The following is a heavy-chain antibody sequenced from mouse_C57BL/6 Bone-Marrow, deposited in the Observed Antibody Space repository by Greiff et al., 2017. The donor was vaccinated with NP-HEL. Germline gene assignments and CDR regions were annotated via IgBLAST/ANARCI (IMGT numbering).Heavy chain of an antibody. CDR1: GYTFTDYY. V-gene: IGHV1-26*01. D-gene: IGHD2-4*01. Sequence: EVQLQQSGPELVKPGASVKISCKASGYTFTDYYMNWVKQSHGKSLEWIGDINPNNGGTSYNQKFKGKATLTVDKSSSTAYMELRSLTSEDSAVYYCASSGDYDYDGYAMDYWGQGTSVTVSS. CDR3: ASSGDYDYDGYAMDY. CDR2: INPNNGGT. J-gene: IGHJ4*01.